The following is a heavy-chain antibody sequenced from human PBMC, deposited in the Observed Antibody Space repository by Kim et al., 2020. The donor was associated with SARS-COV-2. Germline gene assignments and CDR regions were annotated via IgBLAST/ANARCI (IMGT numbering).Heavy chain of an antibody. J-gene: IGHJ4*02. CDR3: ARYTRAIDY. CDR2: INQDGDGK. D-gene: IGHD2-2*02. CDR1: GFTFRSYW. V-gene: IGHV3-7*03. Sequence: GGSLRLSCGASGFTFRSYWMSWVRQAPGKGLEWVASINQDGDGKYYVDSVKGRFTISRDNAKSSLCLQMNSLRADDTAVYYCARYTRAIDYWGLGTLITVSS.